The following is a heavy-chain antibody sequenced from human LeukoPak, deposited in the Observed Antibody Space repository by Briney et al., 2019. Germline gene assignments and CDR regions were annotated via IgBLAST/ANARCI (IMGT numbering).Heavy chain of an antibody. CDR1: GGSTSSYY. V-gene: IGHV4-59*01. CDR3: ARRRGDYYDSSGYPDYYFDY. D-gene: IGHD3-22*01. CDR2: IYYSGST. J-gene: IGHJ4*02. Sequence: PSETLSLTCTVSGGSTSSYYWSWIRQPPGKGLEWIGYIYYSGSTNYNPSLKSRVTISVDTSKNQFSLKLSSVTAADTAVYYCARRRGDYYDSSGYPDYYFDYWGQGTLVTVSS.